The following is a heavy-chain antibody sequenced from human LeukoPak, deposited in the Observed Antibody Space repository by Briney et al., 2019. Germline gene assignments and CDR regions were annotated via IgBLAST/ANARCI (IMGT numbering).Heavy chain of an antibody. CDR2: IRGSGGST. V-gene: IGHV3-23*01. CDR3: ANPELLWNY. CDR1: GFTSSSYA. Sequence: GGSLRLSCAASGFTSSSYAMSWVSQAPRKWLEWVSAIRGSGGSTSYADSVKGRFTISRDNSKSTLYLQMNSLRAEDTAVYYCANPELLWNYWGQGTLVTVSS. J-gene: IGHJ4*02. D-gene: IGHD2/OR15-2a*01.